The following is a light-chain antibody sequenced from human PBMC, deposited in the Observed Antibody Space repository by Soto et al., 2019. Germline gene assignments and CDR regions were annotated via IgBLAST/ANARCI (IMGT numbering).Light chain of an antibody. CDR3: GSWDSSLSAYV. J-gene: IGLJ1*01. Sequence: QSLVTQAPSVSAAPGQKVAISCSGSISNIGGNSVSWYQQLPGTAPKLLIYDDNKRPSGIPDRFSGSKSGTSATLGITGFQTGDEADYYCGSWDSSLSAYVFGAGTKVTVL. V-gene: IGLV1-51*01. CDR2: DDN. CDR1: ISNIGGNS.